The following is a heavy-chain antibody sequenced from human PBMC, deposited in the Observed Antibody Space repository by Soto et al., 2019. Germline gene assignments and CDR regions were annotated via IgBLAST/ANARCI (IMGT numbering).Heavy chain of an antibody. CDR3: TRAPWFDP. CDR2: MNPNTGKT. CDR1: GYNFISYD. J-gene: IGHJ5*02. Sequence: ASVKVSCKASGYNFISYDINWVRQAPGRGLEWMGWMNPNTGKTAYSQTFQGRVTMTRNTSITTAYMELNSLRSKDTAIYYCTRAPWFDPWGQGTLVTVSS. V-gene: IGHV1-8*01.